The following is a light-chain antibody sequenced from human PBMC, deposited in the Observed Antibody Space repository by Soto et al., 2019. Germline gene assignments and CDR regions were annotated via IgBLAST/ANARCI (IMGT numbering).Light chain of an antibody. Sequence: EIVLTQSPATLSLSPGERATLSCRASQSVSSYLAWYQQKPGQAPRLLTYDASNRATGTPARFSGSGSGTDYPLTISSLEPEDFAVYYAQQGSNSPPCTFGQGTNLEIK. CDR3: QQGSNSPPCT. J-gene: IGKJ2*02. CDR2: DAS. V-gene: IGKV3-11*01. CDR1: QSVSSY.